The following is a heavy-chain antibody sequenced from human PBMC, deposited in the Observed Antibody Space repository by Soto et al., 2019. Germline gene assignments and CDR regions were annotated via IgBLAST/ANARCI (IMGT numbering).Heavy chain of an antibody. D-gene: IGHD5-12*01. CDR1: GASINNYY. J-gene: IGHJ4*02. CDR3: AKYRRTDAEGYRLDF. V-gene: IGHV4-59*01. Sequence: NPSETLSLTCSVSGASINNYYWSWIRQPPGKGLEWIGYVYYTGSTSTKYNPSLQSRVAMSVDSSKNQFSLKLTSMTAADTAIYYCAKYRRTDAEGYRLDFWGPGTLVTVSS. CDR2: VYYTGSTST.